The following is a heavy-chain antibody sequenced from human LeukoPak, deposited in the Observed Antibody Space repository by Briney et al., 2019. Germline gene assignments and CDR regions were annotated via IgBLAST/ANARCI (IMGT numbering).Heavy chain of an antibody. CDR3: ARSYSSDWSVYY. V-gene: IGHV4-59*06. D-gene: IGHD6-13*01. Sequence: SGTLSLTCTVSGASINSYYWSWIRKHPGKGLEWIGYIHYSGSTYYKSSLKSRVSMSVDTSQSQFSLKLSSVTAADTAVYYCARSYSSDWSVYYWGQGTLVTVSS. J-gene: IGHJ4*02. CDR1: GASINSYY. CDR2: IHYSGST.